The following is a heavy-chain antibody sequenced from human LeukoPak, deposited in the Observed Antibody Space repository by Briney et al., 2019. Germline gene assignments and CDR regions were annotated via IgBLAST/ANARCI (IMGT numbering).Heavy chain of an antibody. Sequence: ASVKVSCKASGYTFTSYDINWVRQATGQGLEWMGWMNPNSGNTGYAQKFQGRVTMTRNTSISTAYMELSSLRSEDTAAYYCARGIRLRGSTGRYYYYMDVWGKGTTVTVSS. CDR1: GYTFTSYD. D-gene: IGHD5-12*01. V-gene: IGHV1-8*01. J-gene: IGHJ6*03. CDR2: MNPNSGNT. CDR3: ARGIRLRGSTGRYYYYMDV.